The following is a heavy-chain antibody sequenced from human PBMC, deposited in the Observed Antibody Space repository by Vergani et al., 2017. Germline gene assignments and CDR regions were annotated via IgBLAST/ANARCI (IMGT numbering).Heavy chain of an antibody. J-gene: IGHJ5*02. D-gene: IGHD3-10*01. CDR1: GESFSSFY. V-gene: IGHV4-34*02. CDR2: IYHTGSG. Sequence: QVQLQQWGAGVVKPSGTLSLTCAVFGESFSSFYWSWIRQPPGRGLEWIGSIYHTGSGYYNPSLKSRVTVSVDTSMNQVSLKLNSVTAADTAVYYCVRTVALWFGETKDGGWFDPWGQGTLVTVTS. CDR3: VRTVALWFGETKDGGWFDP.